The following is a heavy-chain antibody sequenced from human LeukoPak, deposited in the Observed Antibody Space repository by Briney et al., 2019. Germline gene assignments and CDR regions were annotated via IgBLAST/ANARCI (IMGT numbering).Heavy chain of an antibody. D-gene: IGHD6-13*01. CDR2: ISGSGGST. V-gene: IGHV3-23*01. Sequence: ETLSLTCTVSGGSISSYYWSWIRQPPGKGLEWVSAISGSGGSTYYADSVKGRFTISRDNSKNTLYLQMNSLRAEDTAVYYCAKRAAYSSPRYWGQGTLVTVSS. J-gene: IGHJ4*02. CDR3: AKRAAYSSPRY. CDR1: GGSISSYY.